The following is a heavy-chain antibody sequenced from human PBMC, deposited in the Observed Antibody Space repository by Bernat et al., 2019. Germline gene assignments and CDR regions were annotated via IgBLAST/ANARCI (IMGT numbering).Heavy chain of an antibody. D-gene: IGHD3-16*02. J-gene: IGHJ4*02. Sequence: QVQLQQWGAGLLKPSETLSLTCAVYGGSFSGYYWSWIRQPPGKGLEWIGEINHSGSTNYNPSLKSRVTISVDTSKNQFSLKLSSVTAAETAVYYCARVRDYIWGSYRKSKNFDYWGQGTMVTVSS. V-gene: IGHV4-34*01. CDR3: ARVRDYIWGSYRKSKNFDY. CDR1: GGSFSGYY. CDR2: INHSGST.